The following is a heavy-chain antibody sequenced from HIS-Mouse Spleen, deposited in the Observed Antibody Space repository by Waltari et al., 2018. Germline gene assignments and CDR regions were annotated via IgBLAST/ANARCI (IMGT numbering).Heavy chain of an antibody. CDR2: IYYSGST. V-gene: IGHV4-39*07. CDR1: GGSISSSSYY. CDR3: AREIPYSSSWYDWYFDL. D-gene: IGHD6-13*01. J-gene: IGHJ2*01. Sequence: QLQLQESGPGLVKTSETLSLTCTVSGGSISSSSYYWGWIRQPPGKGLEWIGSIYYSGSTYYNPSPKSRVTISVDTSKNQFSLKLSSVTAADTALYYCAREIPYSSSWYDWYFDLWGRGTLVTVSS.